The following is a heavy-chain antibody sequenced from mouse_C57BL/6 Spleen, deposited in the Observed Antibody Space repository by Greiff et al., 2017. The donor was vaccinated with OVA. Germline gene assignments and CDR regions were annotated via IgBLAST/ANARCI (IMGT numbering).Heavy chain of an antibody. V-gene: IGHV5-17*01. CDR2: ISSGSSTI. CDR1: GFTFSDYG. D-gene: IGHD1-1*01. CDR3: ARRNYGSSSYFDY. Sequence: DVKLVESGGGLVKPGGSLKLSCAASGFTFSDYGMHWVRQAPEKGLEWVAYISSGSSTIYYADTVKGRFTISRDNAKNTLFLQMTSLRSEDTAMYYCARRNYGSSSYFDYWGQGTTLTVSS. J-gene: IGHJ2*01.